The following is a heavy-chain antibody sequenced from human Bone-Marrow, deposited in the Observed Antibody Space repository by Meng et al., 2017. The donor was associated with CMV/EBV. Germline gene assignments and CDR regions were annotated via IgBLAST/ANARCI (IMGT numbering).Heavy chain of an antibody. V-gene: IGHV3-72*01. D-gene: IGHD2/OR15-2a*01. CDR2: SREKASGYTT. CDR3: TKGGRTTRDFES. Sequence: GGSLRLSCAVSGFIFRDHYMDWIRQTPGKGLEWVARSREKASGYTTEYAASVRGRFTISRDDLKNSLYLQMNSLKTEDTAMYYCTKGGRTTRDFESWGQGTLVTVSS. CDR1: GFIFRDHY. J-gene: IGHJ4*02.